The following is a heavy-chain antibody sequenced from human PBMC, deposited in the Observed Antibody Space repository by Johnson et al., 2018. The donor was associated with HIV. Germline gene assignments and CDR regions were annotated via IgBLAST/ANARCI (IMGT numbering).Heavy chain of an antibody. J-gene: IGHJ3*02. CDR1: GFIFSSYA. Sequence: VQLVESGGGLVQPGGSLRLSCAASGFIFSSYAMHWVRQGPGKRLEFVSAISSNGGSTYYANSVKGIFTISRDNSKNTLYLQMGSLRTEDMAVYYCAKATTGSDAFDIWGQGTMVTVSS. V-gene: IGHV3-64*01. D-gene: IGHD1-1*01. CDR2: ISSNGGST. CDR3: AKATTGSDAFDI.